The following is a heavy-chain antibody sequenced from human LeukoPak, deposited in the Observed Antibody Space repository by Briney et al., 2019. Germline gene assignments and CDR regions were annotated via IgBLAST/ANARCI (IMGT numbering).Heavy chain of an antibody. D-gene: IGHD6-19*01. V-gene: IGHV3-23*01. CDR3: VKAGSGWPYYSDY. CDR2: ISGSGDNT. J-gene: IGHJ4*02. Sequence: PGGSLRLSCATSSFTFSSYSMTWVRQAPGKGLEWVSAISGSGDNTDYADSVRGRFTISRDNSKNTQYLQMSSLRAEDTAVYYCVKAGSGWPYYSDYWGQGTLVTVSS. CDR1: SFTFSSYS.